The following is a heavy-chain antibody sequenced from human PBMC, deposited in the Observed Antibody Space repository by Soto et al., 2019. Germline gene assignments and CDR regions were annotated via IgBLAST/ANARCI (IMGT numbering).Heavy chain of an antibody. Sequence: GGSLRLSCAASGFTFSSNAMSWVRQAPGKGLEWVSGLSRSGGSTYYADSVKGRFTISRDTSKNTLYLQMNSLRAEDTALYYCAALPAATTFDYWGQGTLVTVSS. V-gene: IGHV3-23*01. J-gene: IGHJ4*02. CDR3: AALPAATTFDY. D-gene: IGHD2-2*01. CDR2: LSRSGGST. CDR1: GFTFSSNA.